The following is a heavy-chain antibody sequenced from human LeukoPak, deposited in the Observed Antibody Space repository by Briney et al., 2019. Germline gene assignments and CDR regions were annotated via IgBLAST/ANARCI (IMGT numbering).Heavy chain of an antibody. CDR1: GFTVSSNY. CDR2: IYSGGST. V-gene: IGHV3-53*01. J-gene: IGHJ3*02. D-gene: IGHD4-17*01. Sequence: TGGSLRLSCAASGFTVSSNYMSWVRQAPGKGLEWVSVIYSGGSTYYADSVKGRFTISRDNSKSTLYLQMNSLRAEDTAVYYCARSDYGDGLAFDIWGHGTMVTVSS. CDR3: ARSDYGDGLAFDI.